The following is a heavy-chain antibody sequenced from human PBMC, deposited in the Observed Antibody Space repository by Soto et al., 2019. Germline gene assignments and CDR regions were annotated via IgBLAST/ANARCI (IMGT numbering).Heavy chain of an antibody. CDR1: GFDFSSDV. V-gene: IGHV3-23*01. CDR3: AKSQSGSFFASFDL. Sequence: EVQLLESGGKGEQPGGSLSSSCAAPGFDFSSDVLNWVRQAPGKGLDWVASIFGSGRTTYYAASVKGRFTISRDNSKNTLYLQLNSLRVEDTALYYCAKSQSGSFFASFDLWGQGTMVTVSS. CDR2: IFGSGRTT. D-gene: IGHD1-26*01. J-gene: IGHJ3*01.